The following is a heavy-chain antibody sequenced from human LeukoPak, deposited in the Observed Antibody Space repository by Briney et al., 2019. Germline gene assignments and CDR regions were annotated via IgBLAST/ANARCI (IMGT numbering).Heavy chain of an antibody. D-gene: IGHD1-26*01. CDR3: AKDCSGSGSFYDY. CDR2: ISVSGGTT. CDR1: GFTFSSYA. Sequence: GGSLRLSCAASGFTFSSYAMNWVRQAPGKGLEWVSSISVSGGTTYYADSVKGRFTISRDNSKNTLYLQMNSLRAEDTAIYYCAKDCSGSGSFYDYWGQGTLVTVSS. J-gene: IGHJ4*02. V-gene: IGHV3-23*01.